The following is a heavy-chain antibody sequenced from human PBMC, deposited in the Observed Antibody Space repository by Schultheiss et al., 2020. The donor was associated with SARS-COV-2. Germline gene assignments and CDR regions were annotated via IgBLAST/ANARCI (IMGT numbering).Heavy chain of an antibody. V-gene: IGHV3-30*03. J-gene: IGHJ4*02. D-gene: IGHD3-22*01. CDR3: GRGPGGYTSYFDY. CDR1: GFTFSSYG. CDR2: ISYDGSNK. Sequence: GGSLRLSCAASGFTFSSYGVHWVRQAPGKGLEWVAFISYDGSNKYYADSVKGRFTISRDNSKNTLYLQMNSLRPEDTAVYYCGRGPGGYTSYFDYWGQGTLVTVSS.